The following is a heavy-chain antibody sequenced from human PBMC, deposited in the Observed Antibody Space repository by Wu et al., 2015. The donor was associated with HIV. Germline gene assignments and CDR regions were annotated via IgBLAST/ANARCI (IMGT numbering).Heavy chain of an antibody. CDR3: TGATTRIAVAGMSA. D-gene: IGHD6-19*01. CDR2: IFHSGTT. CDR1: NYSINSAYY. Sequence: QVQLQESGPGLLKPSETLFLTCRVSNYSINSAYYWAWIRQSPGKGLEWIGNIFHSGTTYYNPSLKSRLTISVDTCKNQFYLKLTSVTASDTAMYYCTGATTRIAVAGMSAWGREPWSPS. V-gene: IGHV4-38-2*02. J-gene: IGHJ5*02.